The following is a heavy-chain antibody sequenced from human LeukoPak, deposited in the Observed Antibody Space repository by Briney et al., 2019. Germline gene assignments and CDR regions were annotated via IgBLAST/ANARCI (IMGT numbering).Heavy chain of an antibody. J-gene: IGHJ6*03. Sequence: SETLSLTCAAYGGSFSGYYWSWIRQPPGKGLEWIGEINHSGSTNYNPSLKSRVTISVDTSKNQFSLKLSSVTAADTAVYYCALSSSWHYYYYMDVWGKGTTVTVSS. D-gene: IGHD6-13*01. CDR1: GGSFSGYY. V-gene: IGHV4-34*01. CDR3: ALSSSWHYYYYMDV. CDR2: INHSGST.